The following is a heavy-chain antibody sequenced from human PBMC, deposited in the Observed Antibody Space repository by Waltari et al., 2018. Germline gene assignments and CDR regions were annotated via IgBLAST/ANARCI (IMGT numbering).Heavy chain of an antibody. V-gene: IGHV4-59*08. CDR3: ARRSPLGHCTSTSCPLQFDP. Sequence: QVQLQESGPGLVKPSETLSLTCIVSGGSISSYYWLWIRQPPGKGLEWIGYIYYSGSTNYNPSLKSRVTISVDTSKNQFSLKLSSVTAADTAVYYCARRSPLGHCTSTSCPLQFDPWGQGTLVTVSS. CDR1: GGSISSYY. J-gene: IGHJ5*02. CDR2: IYYSGST. D-gene: IGHD2-2*01.